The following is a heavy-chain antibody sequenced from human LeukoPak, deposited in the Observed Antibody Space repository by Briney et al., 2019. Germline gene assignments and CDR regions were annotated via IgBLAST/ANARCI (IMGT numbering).Heavy chain of an antibody. V-gene: IGHV3-73*01. J-gene: IGHJ4*02. CDR1: GFTFSGSA. CDR3: TRPATGDGGDFDY. D-gene: IGHD7-27*01. CDR2: IRSKANSYAT. Sequence: PGGSLRLSCAASGFTFSGSAIHWVRQASGNGLEWVGRIRSKANSYATGYAASVKGRFTLSRDDSKNTAYLQMNSLKTEDTAVYYCTRPATGDGGDFDYWGQGTLVTVSS.